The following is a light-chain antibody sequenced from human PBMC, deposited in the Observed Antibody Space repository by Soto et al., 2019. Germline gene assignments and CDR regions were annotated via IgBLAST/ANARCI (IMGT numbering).Light chain of an antibody. J-gene: IGKJ1*01. V-gene: IGKV1-5*03. CDR2: EAS. CDR3: QQYNSYSWT. Sequence: QSPSTLSASVGDRVTITCRATQSVNRWLAWYQQKPGKAPKLLIYEASTLESGVPSRFGGSGSGTEFTLTISSLQPDDFAIYYCQQYNSYSWTFGQGTKVDIK. CDR1: QSVNRW.